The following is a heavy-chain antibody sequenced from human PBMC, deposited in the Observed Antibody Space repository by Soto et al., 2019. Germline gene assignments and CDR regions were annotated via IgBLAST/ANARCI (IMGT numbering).Heavy chain of an antibody. CDR1: GYTFTGYY. J-gene: IGHJ6*02. D-gene: IGHD5-18*01. Sequence: ASVKVSCKASGYTFTGYYMHWVRQAPGQGLEWMGWINPNSGGTNYAQKFQGRVTMTRDTSISTAYMELSRLRSDDTAVYYCARDSASTAMGSYYYYYYGMDVWRQGTTVTVSS. CDR3: ARDSASTAMGSYYYYYYGMDV. CDR2: INPNSGGT. V-gene: IGHV1-2*02.